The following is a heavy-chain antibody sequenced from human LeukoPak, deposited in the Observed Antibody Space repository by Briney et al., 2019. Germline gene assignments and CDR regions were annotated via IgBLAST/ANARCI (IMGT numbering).Heavy chain of an antibody. CDR2: IKSKTDGGTT. V-gene: IGHV3-15*01. J-gene: IGHJ5*02. D-gene: IGHD6-19*01. CDR3: TAPVIAVAGGFDP. Sequence: GGSLRLSCAASGFTFSNAWMSWVRQAPGKGLEWVGRIKSKTDGGTTDYAAPVKGRFTISRDDSKNTLYLQMNSLKTEDTAVYYCTAPVIAVAGGFDPWGQGTLVTVSP. CDR1: GFTFSNAW.